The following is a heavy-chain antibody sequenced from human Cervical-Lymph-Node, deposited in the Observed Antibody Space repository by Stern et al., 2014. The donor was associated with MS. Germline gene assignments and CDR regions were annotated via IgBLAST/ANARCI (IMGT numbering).Heavy chain of an antibody. V-gene: IGHV1-24*01. Sequence: MQLVESGAEVKKPGASVKVSCKVSGYTLTELSMHWVRQAPGKGLEWMGGFDPEDGETIYAQKFQGRVTMTEDTSTDTAYMELSSLRSEDTAVYYCATPVRGWYYFDYWGQGTLVTVSS. CDR1: GYTLTELS. CDR2: FDPEDGET. CDR3: ATPVRGWYYFDY. J-gene: IGHJ4*02. D-gene: IGHD2-8*01.